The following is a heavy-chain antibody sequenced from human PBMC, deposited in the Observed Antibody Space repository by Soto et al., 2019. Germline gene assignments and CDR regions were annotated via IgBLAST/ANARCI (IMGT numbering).Heavy chain of an antibody. D-gene: IGHD2-2*01. CDR3: ARKRTTAWFFDY. CDR2: IDHSGST. Sequence: SETLSLTCAVYVWSFSGYYWSWVRQFPGKGLEWIGEIDHSGSTKYNPSLKSRVTVSADTSKNQFSVKLKSVTAADTAVYYCARKRTTAWFFDYWGEGTLVTVSS. V-gene: IGHV4-34*01. CDR1: VWSFSGYY. J-gene: IGHJ4*02.